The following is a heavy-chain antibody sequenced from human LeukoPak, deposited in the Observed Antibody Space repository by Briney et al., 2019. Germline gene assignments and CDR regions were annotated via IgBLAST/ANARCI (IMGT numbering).Heavy chain of an antibody. CDR3: ARGMIVVAASFDY. J-gene: IGHJ4*02. CDR2: INHSGST. D-gene: IGHD3-22*01. Sequence: SETLSLTCAVYGGSFSGYYWSWIRQPPGKGLEWIGEINHSGSTNYNPSLKSRVTISVDTSKNQFSLKLSSVTAADTAVYYCARGMIVVAASFDYWGQGTLVTVSS. V-gene: IGHV4-34*01. CDR1: GGSFSGYY.